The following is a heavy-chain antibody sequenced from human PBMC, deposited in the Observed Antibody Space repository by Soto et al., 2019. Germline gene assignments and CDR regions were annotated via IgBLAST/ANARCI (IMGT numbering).Heavy chain of an antibody. V-gene: IGHV3-23*01. Sequence: GGSLRLSCAASGFTFSSYAMSWVRQAPGKGLEWVSAISGSGGSTYYADSVKGRFTISRDNSKNTLYLQMNSLRAEDTAVYYCAIYPVAAAGARPGWFEPWGQGTLVTVSS. D-gene: IGHD6-13*01. J-gene: IGHJ5*02. CDR2: ISGSGGST. CDR1: GFTFSSYA. CDR3: AIYPVAAAGARPGWFEP.